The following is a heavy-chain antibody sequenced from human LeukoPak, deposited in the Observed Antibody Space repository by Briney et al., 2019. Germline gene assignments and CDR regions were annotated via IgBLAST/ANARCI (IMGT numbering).Heavy chain of an antibody. CDR3: AKDRGGYDDGWFDP. V-gene: IGHV3-23*01. J-gene: IGHJ5*02. D-gene: IGHD5-12*01. Sequence: GGSLRLSCAASGFTFSSYAMSWARQAPGKGLEWVSAISGSGGSTYYADSVKGRFTISRDNSKNTLYLQMNSLRAEDTAVYYCAKDRGGYDDGWFDPWGQGTLVTVSS. CDR1: GFTFSSYA. CDR2: ISGSGGST.